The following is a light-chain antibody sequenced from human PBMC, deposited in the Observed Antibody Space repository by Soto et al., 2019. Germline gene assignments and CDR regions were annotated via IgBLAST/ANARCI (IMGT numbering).Light chain of an antibody. CDR1: QSVSSSY. CDR3: QDYGSSRT. CDR2: GAS. Sequence: EIVLTQSPGTLSLSPGEGATLSCRASQSVSSSYLAWYQQKPGQAPRLLIYGASSRATGIPDRFSGSGSGTDFTLTISRLEPEDFAVYYCQDYGSSRTFGQGTKVDIK. J-gene: IGKJ1*01. V-gene: IGKV3-20*01.